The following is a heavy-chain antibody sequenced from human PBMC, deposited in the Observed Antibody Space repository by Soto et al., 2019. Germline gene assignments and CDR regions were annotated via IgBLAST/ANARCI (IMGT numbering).Heavy chain of an antibody. J-gene: IGHJ5*02. Sequence: QVQLQESGPGLVKPSQTLSLTCTVSGGSISSGGYYWSWIRQHPGKGLEWIGYIYYSGSTYYNPSLKSRVTISVDTSKNQFSLKLSSVTAADTAVYYCARLRVRSIFGVVPPPDNWFDPWGQGTLVTVSS. CDR3: ARLRVRSIFGVVPPPDNWFDP. CDR2: IYYSGST. CDR1: GGSISSGGYY. D-gene: IGHD3-3*01. V-gene: IGHV4-31*03.